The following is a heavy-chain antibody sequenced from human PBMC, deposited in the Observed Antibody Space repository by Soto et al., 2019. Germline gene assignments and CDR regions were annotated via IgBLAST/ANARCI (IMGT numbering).Heavy chain of an antibody. CDR3: ARIPNGYSGSYFFDY. J-gene: IGHJ4*02. D-gene: IGHD1-26*01. V-gene: IGHV5-51*01. CDR2: IYPGDSDT. CDR1: GYCFTSYW. Sequence: PGGALKISCKGSGYCFTSYWMGSERQRPGKGLEWMGSIYPGDSDTRYSPSFQGQVTISADKSIRTAYLQWSSLKASDTATYYCARIPNGYSGSYFFDYWGQGTLVTVSS.